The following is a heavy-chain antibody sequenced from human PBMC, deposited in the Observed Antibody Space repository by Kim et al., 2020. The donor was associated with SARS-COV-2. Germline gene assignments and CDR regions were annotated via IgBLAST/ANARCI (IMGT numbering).Heavy chain of an antibody. V-gene: IGHV2-5*02. CDR3: AHRRGYWSDASCYSIFTWFDP. D-gene: IGHD2-15*01. Sequence: SGPTLVKPTQTLTLTCTFSEFSLSTSGVGVGWIRQPPGKSLEWLALIYWDDYKRYSPSLKNRLTITKDTSKNQVVLTMTNMDPVDTATYYCAHRRGYWSDASCYSIFTWFDPWGQGILVTVSS. J-gene: IGHJ5*02. CDR2: IYWDDYK. CDR1: EFSLSTSGVG.